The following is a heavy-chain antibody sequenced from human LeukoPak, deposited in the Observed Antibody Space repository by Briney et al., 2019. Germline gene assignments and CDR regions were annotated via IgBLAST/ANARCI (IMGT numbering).Heavy chain of an antibody. Sequence: ASVKVSCKASGYTFTSYAMHWVRQTPGQGLEWMGWITPSGGTNYPQKFQGRVAITRDTSITTAYMDLSRLTSDDTAVYYCARDRYGDGFAHFDYWGQGALVTVSS. CDR1: GYTFTSYA. D-gene: IGHD5-24*01. V-gene: IGHV1-2*02. CDR3: ARDRYGDGFAHFDY. J-gene: IGHJ4*02. CDR2: ITPSGGT.